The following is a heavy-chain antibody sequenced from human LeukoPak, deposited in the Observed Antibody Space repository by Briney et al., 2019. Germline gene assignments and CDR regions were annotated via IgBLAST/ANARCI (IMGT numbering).Heavy chain of an antibody. CDR2: INHSGST. J-gene: IGHJ5*02. CDR3: ASCTFNWFDP. V-gene: IGHV4-34*01. Sequence: PSETLSLTCAVYGGSFSGYYWSWIRQPPGKGLEWIGEINHSGSTNYNPSLKSRVTISVDTSKNQFSLKLSSVTAADTAVYYCASCTFNWFDPWGQGTLVTVSS. CDR1: GGSFSGYY. D-gene: IGHD2-8*01.